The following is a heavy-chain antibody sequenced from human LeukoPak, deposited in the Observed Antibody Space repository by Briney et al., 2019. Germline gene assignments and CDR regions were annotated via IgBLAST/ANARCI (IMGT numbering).Heavy chain of an antibody. CDR3: ANAPLSGSSWYYYYGMDV. Sequence: PGGSLRLSCAASGFTFSSYGMHWVRQAPGKGLEWVAFIRYDGSNKYYADSVKGRFTISRDNSKNTLYLQMNSLRAEDTAVYYCANAPLSGSSWYYYYGMDVWGQGTTVTVSS. CDR1: GFTFSSYG. CDR2: IRYDGSNK. V-gene: IGHV3-30*02. D-gene: IGHD6-13*01. J-gene: IGHJ6*02.